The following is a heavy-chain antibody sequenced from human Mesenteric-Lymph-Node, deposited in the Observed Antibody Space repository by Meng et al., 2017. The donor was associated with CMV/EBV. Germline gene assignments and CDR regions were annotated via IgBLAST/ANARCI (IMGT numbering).Heavy chain of an antibody. Sequence: GGSLRLSCAASGFTFSTYSMNWVRQAPGKGLEWVSYISSGGTTLYYADSVKGRFTISRHNAKNTLYLQMNSLRAEDTAVYYCARGAPTSPSGSYYDHYYGLDVWGQGTTVTVSS. J-gene: IGHJ6*02. CDR1: GFTFSTYS. D-gene: IGHD1-26*01. V-gene: IGHV3-48*04. CDR2: ISSGGTTL. CDR3: ARGAPTSPSGSYYDHYYGLDV.